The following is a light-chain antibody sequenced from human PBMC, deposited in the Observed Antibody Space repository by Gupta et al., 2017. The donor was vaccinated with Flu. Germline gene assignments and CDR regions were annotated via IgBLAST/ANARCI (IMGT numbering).Light chain of an antibody. CDR2: VTS. J-gene: IGKJ1*01. Sequence: DIQMTQSPSTLAASVGDRVTITCRASQNIRTWLAWYQQKPGTAPKLLIYVTSTVESGVPSRFSGSGSGTXFTLTIXGRQPDDFATYYCHHEDNSPWTFGXGTKVEIK. V-gene: IGKV1-5*03. CDR3: HHEDNSPWT. CDR1: QNIRTW.